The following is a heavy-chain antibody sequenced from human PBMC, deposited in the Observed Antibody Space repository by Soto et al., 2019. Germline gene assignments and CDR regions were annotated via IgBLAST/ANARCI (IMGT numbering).Heavy chain of an antibody. CDR1: GGSISSYY. J-gene: IGHJ4*02. Sequence: SETLSLTCTVSGGSISSYYWSWIRQPPGRGLEWIGYIYYSGSTNYNPSLKSRVTISVDTSKNQFSLKLSSVTAADTAVYYCARVPDYDFWSGRFDYWGQGTLVT. V-gene: IGHV4-59*01. CDR3: ARVPDYDFWSGRFDY. CDR2: IYYSGST. D-gene: IGHD3-3*01.